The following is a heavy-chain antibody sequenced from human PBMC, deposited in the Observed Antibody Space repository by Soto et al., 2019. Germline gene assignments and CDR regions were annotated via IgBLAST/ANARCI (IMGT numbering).Heavy chain of an antibody. CDR2: IYHSGST. CDR1: GGSISSGGYS. Sequence: SETLSLTCAVSGGSISSGGYSWSWIRQPPGKGLEWIGYIYHSGSTYYNPSLKSRVTISGDRSKNQFSLKLSSVTAADTAAYYCPSTYYDFWSGYSNWFDPWGQGTLVTVSS. CDR3: PSTYYDFWSGYSNWFDP. V-gene: IGHV4-30-2*01. J-gene: IGHJ5*02. D-gene: IGHD3-3*01.